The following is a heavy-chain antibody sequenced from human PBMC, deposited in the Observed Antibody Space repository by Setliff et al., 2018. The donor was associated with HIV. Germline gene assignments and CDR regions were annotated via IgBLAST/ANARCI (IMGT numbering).Heavy chain of an antibody. D-gene: IGHD6-25*01. J-gene: IGHJ4*02. V-gene: IGHV4-61*01. CDR2: IYYSGST. CDR1: GGSVSSGSYY. CDR3: ARYSPRGYTLTGPY. Sequence: PSETLSLTCTVSGGSVSSGSYYWSWIRQPPGKGLEWIGYIYYSGSTKHNPSLKSRVTISLDTTKNQFSLKLTSVTAADTAVYYCARYSPRGYTLTGPYWGQGTLVTVSS.